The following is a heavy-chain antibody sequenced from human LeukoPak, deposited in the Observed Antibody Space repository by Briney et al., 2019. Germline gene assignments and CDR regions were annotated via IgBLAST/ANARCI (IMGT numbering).Heavy chain of an antibody. Sequence: GGSLRLSCAASGFTFSSYGMHWVRQAPGKGLEWVAVIWYDGSNKYCADSVKGRFTISRDNSKNTLYLQMNSLRAEDTAVYYCAKGGIVEPYWGQGTLVTVSS. CDR1: GFTFSSYG. D-gene: IGHD1-26*01. CDR3: AKGGIVEPY. V-gene: IGHV3-33*06. J-gene: IGHJ4*02. CDR2: IWYDGSNK.